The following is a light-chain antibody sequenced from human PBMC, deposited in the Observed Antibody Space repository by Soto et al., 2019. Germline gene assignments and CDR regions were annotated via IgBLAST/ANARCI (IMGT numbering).Light chain of an antibody. J-gene: IGKJ4*02. CDR3: QQYYSSLTLS. CDR1: QSVLYGSNNKNY. V-gene: IGKV4-1*01. Sequence: DIVMTQSPDSLGVSLGERATINCKSSQSVLYGSNNKNYLAWYQQKPGQPPKLLIYCATTRDSAVPDRFSGSGSVTDDNITVSCRQAEDLGVSSWQQYYSSLTLSFGGGTKV. CDR2: CAT.